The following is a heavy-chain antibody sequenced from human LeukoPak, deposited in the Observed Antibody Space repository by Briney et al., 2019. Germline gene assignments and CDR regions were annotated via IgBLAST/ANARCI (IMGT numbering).Heavy chain of an antibody. V-gene: IGHV3-21*01. CDR3: ARDLLNSYYDSGAYSAFDY. D-gene: IGHD3-22*01. J-gene: IGHJ4*02. Sequence: GGSLRLSCAASGFPFSTYSMNWVRQAPGKGLEWVSCISSGSRYIYYADSVMGRFTISRDSARNSLYLQMDSLRAEDTAVYYCARDLLNSYYDSGAYSAFDYWGQGVLVTVSS. CDR2: ISSGSRYI. CDR1: GFPFSTYS.